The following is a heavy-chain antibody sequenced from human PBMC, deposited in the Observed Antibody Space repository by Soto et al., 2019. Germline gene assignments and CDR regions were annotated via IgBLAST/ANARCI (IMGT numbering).Heavy chain of an antibody. V-gene: IGHV3-11*01. CDR1: GFTFSDYY. J-gene: IGHJ4*02. CDR3: ARYCTNGVCYTGFDY. Sequence: GGSLRLSCAASGFTFSDYYMSWIRQAPGKGLEWVSYISSSGSTIYYADSVKGRFTISRDNAKNSLYLQMNSLRAEDTAVYYCARYCTNGVCYTGFDYWGQGTLVTVSS. CDR2: ISSSGSTI. D-gene: IGHD2-8*01.